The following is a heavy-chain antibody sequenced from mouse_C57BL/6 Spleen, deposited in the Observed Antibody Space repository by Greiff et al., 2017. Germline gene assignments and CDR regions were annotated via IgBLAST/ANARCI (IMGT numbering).Heavy chain of an antibody. V-gene: IGHV1-19*01. Sequence: VQLQQSGPVLVKPGASVKMSCKASGYTFTDYYMHWVKQSHGKSLECIGVINPYNGGTSYNQKFKGKATLTVDKSSSTAYIELNSLTSEDSAVYYSARELTGTPMDYWGQGTSVTVSS. J-gene: IGHJ4*01. CDR3: ARELTGTPMDY. CDR2: INPYNGGT. D-gene: IGHD4-1*01. CDR1: GYTFTDYY.